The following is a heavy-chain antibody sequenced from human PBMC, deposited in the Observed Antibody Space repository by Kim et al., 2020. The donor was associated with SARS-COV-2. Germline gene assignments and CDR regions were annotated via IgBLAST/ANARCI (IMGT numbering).Heavy chain of an antibody. CDR3: TRMVADGWSGYYRFDY. V-gene: IGHV3-49*02. J-gene: IGHJ4*02. D-gene: IGHD3-3*01. Sequence: SVKGRFTISRDDSKGIAYLQMNSLKTEDTAVYYCTRMVADGWSGYYRFDYWGQGTLVTVSS.